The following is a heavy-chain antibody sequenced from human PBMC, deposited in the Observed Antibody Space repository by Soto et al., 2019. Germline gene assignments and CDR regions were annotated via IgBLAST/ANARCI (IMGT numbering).Heavy chain of an antibody. CDR2: MNPNSGNT. J-gene: IGHJ4*02. V-gene: IGHV1-8*01. D-gene: IGHD3-16*01. CDR3: ARVNDMSNRGEGIEY. Sequence: QVQLVQSGAEVKKPGASVKVSCKASRYTFTSYDINWVRQASGQGLEWMGWMNPNSGNTGYAQKFQGRVTMTRNNSISTAYMELSSLRSEDTAMYYCARVNDMSNRGEGIEYWGQGTLVTVSS. CDR1: RYTFTSYD.